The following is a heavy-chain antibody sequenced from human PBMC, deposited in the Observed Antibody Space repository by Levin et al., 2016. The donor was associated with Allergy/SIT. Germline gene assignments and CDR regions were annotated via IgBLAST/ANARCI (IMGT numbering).Heavy chain of an antibody. CDR3: ARESMQLWFRKGYDPLDI. Sequence: ASVKVSCKASGYTFTNYAIHWVRQAPGQRLEWMGWANAAYGNTRYSQKFQDRVTITRDTSASTAYMELSSLKSEDTAVYYCARESMQLWFRKGYDPLDIWGQGTMVTVSS. D-gene: IGHD5-18*01. J-gene: IGHJ3*02. CDR2: ANAAYGNT. CDR1: GYTFTNYA. V-gene: IGHV1-3*01.